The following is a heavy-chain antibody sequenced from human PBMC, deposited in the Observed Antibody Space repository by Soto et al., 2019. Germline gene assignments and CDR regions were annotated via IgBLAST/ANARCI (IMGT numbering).Heavy chain of an antibody. V-gene: IGHV1-69*13. CDR3: ARLRVPYCGGDCYSAFDF. CDR2: IIPIFGTA. D-gene: IGHD2-21*02. J-gene: IGHJ4*02. CDR1: GGTFSRYA. Sequence: SVKVSCKASGGTFSRYAISWVRQAPGQGLEWMGGIIPIFGTANYAQKFQGRVTITADESTSTAYMELSSLRSEDTAIYYCARLRVPYCGGDCYSAFDFWGQGTLVTSPQ.